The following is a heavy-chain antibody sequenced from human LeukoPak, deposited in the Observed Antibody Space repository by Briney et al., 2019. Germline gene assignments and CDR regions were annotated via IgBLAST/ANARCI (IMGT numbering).Heavy chain of an antibody. J-gene: IGHJ5*02. CDR3: TYLRTPYYNDKWVDP. CDR1: GFTITSWS. D-gene: IGHD3/OR15-3a*01. Sequence: GGTLRLSCAVSGFTITSWSMNWVRQAPGKGLEWLSYISSGGSPIYYADSVKGRFTISRDDAKNLVYLQMNSLRAEDTAVYYCTYLRTPYYNDKWVDPWGQGALVTVSS. CDR2: ISSGGSPI. V-gene: IGHV3-48*04.